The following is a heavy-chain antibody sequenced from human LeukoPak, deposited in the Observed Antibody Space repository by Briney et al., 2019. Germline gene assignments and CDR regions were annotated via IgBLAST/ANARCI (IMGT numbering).Heavy chain of an antibody. V-gene: IGHV4-34*01. J-gene: IGHJ4*02. D-gene: IGHD4-23*01. CDR2: INHSGST. CDR3: ARGSRHDYGGNSALNFDY. CDR1: GGSFSGYY. Sequence: SETLSLTCAVYGGSFSGYYWSWIRQPPGKGLEGIGEINHSGSTNYNPSLKSRVTISVDTSKNQFSLKLSSVTAADTAVYYCARGSRHDYGGNSALNFDYWGQGTLVTVSS.